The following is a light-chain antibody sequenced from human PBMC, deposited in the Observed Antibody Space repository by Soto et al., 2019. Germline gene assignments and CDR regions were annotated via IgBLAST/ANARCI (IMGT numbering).Light chain of an antibody. V-gene: IGLV1-47*01. J-gene: IGLJ2*01. Sequence: QSVLTQPPSASGTPGQRVTISCSGSSSNVGSNFVYWYQQLPGTAPRLLIYRNNQRPSGVPDRFAASKSGTSAPLAISGLRSEDEADYHCAAWDDSLSGPVFGGGTKVTVL. CDR2: RNN. CDR3: AAWDDSLSGPV. CDR1: SSNVGSNF.